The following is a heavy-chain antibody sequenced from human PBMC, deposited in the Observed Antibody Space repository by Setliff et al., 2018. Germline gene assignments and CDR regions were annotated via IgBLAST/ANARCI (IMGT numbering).Heavy chain of an antibody. CDR3: ARVRLGLPMVDY. J-gene: IGHJ4*02. Sequence: ASVKVSCKASGGTFSSYAISWVRQAPGQGLEWMGGFDPEDGETIYAQKFQGRVTMTEDTSTDTAYMELSRLRSDDTAVYYCARVRLGLPMVDYWGQGTLVTVSS. CDR1: GGTFSSYA. V-gene: IGHV1-24*01. D-gene: IGHD5-18*01. CDR2: FDPEDGET.